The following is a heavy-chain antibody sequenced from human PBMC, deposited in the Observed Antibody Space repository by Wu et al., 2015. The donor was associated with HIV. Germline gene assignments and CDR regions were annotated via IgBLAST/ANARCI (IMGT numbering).Heavy chain of an antibody. Sequence: QVQLVQSGAEVKKPGSSVKVSCKTSGGTFSSYAINWVRQAPGQGLEWMGGIIPIFGTTNYTQKFQGRVTITADESTSTAYMELSSLRSEDTAVYYCAREGRIVATAEQEYYFDYWGQGTLVTVSS. D-gene: IGHD5-12*01. CDR3: AREGRIVATAEQEYYFDY. J-gene: IGHJ4*02. CDR1: GGTFSSYA. CDR2: IIPIFGTT. V-gene: IGHV1-69*12.